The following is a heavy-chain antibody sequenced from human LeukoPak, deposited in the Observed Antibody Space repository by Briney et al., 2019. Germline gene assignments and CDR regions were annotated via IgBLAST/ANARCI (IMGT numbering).Heavy chain of an antibody. CDR2: ISYDGSNK. J-gene: IGHJ3*02. D-gene: IGHD3-16*01. CDR3: ARDYTDLLDAFDI. V-gene: IGHV3-30-3*01. CDR1: GFTFSSYA. Sequence: GGSLRLSCAASGFTFSSYAMHWVRQAPGKGLEWVAVISYDGSNKYCADSVKGRFTISRDYSKNTLYLQMNSLRAEDTAVYYCARDYTDLLDAFDIWGQGTMVTVSS.